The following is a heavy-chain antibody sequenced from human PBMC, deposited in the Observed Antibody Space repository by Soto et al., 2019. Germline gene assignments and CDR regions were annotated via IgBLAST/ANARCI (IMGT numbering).Heavy chain of an antibody. V-gene: IGHV3-21*01. D-gene: IGHD2-21*01. CDR3: ASTRRDGYNNYFYFYGMDV. J-gene: IGHJ6*02. Sequence: EVQLVESGGGLVKPGGSLRLSCAASGFTFSSYNMNWVRQAPGKGLEWVSSISSSSSYIYYADSVKGRFTISRDNAKNSLDLEMNSLSAEVTPVYYCASTRRDGYNNYFYFYGMDVWGQGTTVTVSS. CDR1: GFTFSSYN. CDR2: ISSSSSYI.